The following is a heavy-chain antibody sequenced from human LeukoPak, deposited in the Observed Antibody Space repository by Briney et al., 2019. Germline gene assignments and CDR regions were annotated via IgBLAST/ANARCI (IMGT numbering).Heavy chain of an antibody. J-gene: IGHJ3*01. CDR3: AKKRSAMVRGGESFDF. Sequence: PGGSLRLSCAASGFTFSSYGMHWVRQAPGEGLEWVAVILYDGSHSYYGDSVKGRFTISRDNSKNTLYLQMSSLRAEDTAVYYCAKKRSAMVRGGESFDFWGQGTMVTVSS. D-gene: IGHD3-10*01. V-gene: IGHV3-30*18. CDR2: ILYDGSHS. CDR1: GFTFSSYG.